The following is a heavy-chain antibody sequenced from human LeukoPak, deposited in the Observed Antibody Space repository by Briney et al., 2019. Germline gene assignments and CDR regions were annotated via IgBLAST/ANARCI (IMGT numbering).Heavy chain of an antibody. CDR2: ISGSGGST. D-gene: IGHD5-24*01. J-gene: IGHJ4*02. CDR1: GFTFSSYA. V-gene: IGHV3-23*01. Sequence: GGSLRLSCAASGFTFSSYAMSWVRQAPGKGLEWVSAISGSGGSTYYADSVKDRFTISRDNSKNTLYLQMNSLRAEDTAVYYCAKVGRWLHSNFDYWGQGTLVTVSS. CDR3: AKVGRWLHSNFDY.